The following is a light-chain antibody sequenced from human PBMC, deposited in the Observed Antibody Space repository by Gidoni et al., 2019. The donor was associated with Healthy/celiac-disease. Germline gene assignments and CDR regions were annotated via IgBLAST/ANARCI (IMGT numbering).Light chain of an antibody. CDR2: DAS. J-gene: IGKJ5*01. CDR3: QQRSNWVT. V-gene: IGKV3-11*01. Sequence: IVLTQSPATLSLSPGARATLSCRASQSVSSYLAWYQQKPGQAPRLLIYDASNRATGIPARFSGGGSGTDFTLTISSLEPEDFAVYYCQQRSNWVTFGQGTRLEIK. CDR1: QSVSSY.